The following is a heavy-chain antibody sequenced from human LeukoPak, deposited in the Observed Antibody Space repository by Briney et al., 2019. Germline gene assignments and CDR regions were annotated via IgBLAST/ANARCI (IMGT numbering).Heavy chain of an antibody. J-gene: IGHJ6*03. CDR3: AANSAHYYYYYMDV. D-gene: IGHD5-24*01. CDR1: GGTFSSYA. V-gene: IGHV1-69*04. CDR2: IIPILGIA. Sequence: SVKVSCKASGGTFSSYAISWVRQAPGQGLEWMGRIIPILGIANYAQKFQGRVTITADKSTSTAYMELSSLRSEDTAVYYCAANSAHYYYYYMDVWGKGTTVTVSS.